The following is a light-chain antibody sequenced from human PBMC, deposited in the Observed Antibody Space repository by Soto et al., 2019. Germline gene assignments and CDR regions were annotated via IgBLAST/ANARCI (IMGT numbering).Light chain of an antibody. CDR1: SSNTGKNY. CDR3: GTWDSSLSAGV. Sequence: QSVLTQPPSVSAAPGQKVTISCSGSSSNTGKNYVYWYQQFPGTAPKLLIYDDNKRPSGIPDRFSGSKSGTSATLGITGLQAGDEADYYCGTWDSSLSAGVFGGGTKLTVL. V-gene: IGLV1-51*01. CDR2: DDN. J-gene: IGLJ3*02.